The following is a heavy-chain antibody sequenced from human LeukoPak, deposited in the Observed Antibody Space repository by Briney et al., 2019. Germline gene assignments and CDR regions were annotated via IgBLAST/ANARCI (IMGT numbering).Heavy chain of an antibody. CDR1: GFTFSSYA. CDR2: IKSKTDGGTT. J-gene: IGHJ4*02. Sequence: GGSLRLSCAASGFTFSSYAMSWVRQAPGKGLEWVGRIKSKTDGGTTDYAAPVKGRFTISRDDSKNTLYLQMNSLKTEDTAVYYCTTLAYYYDSSGYLVDYWGQGTLVTVSS. V-gene: IGHV3-15*01. D-gene: IGHD3-22*01. CDR3: TTLAYYYDSSGYLVDY.